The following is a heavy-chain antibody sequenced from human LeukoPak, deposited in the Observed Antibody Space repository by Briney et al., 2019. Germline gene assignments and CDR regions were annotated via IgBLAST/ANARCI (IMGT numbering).Heavy chain of an antibody. CDR1: GGSFSGDY. Sequence: SAETLPLTCAVYGGSFSGDYWSWIRQPPGKGLEWIGEINHSGSTNYNPSLKSRVTISVDTSKNQFSLKLSSVTAADTAVYYCASVLRGIAAAGTGFAWGQGTLVTVSS. CDR3: ASVLRGIAAAGTGFA. J-gene: IGHJ5*02. D-gene: IGHD6-13*01. V-gene: IGHV4-34*01. CDR2: INHSGST.